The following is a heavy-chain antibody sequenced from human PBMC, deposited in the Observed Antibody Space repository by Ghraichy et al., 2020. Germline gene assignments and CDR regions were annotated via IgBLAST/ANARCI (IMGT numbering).Heavy chain of an antibody. CDR2: ISSGSSYI. J-gene: IGHJ4*02. D-gene: IGHD1-26*01. CDR1: GFTFSSYT. V-gene: IGHV3-21*01. CDR3: ARGVVVGATGYYFDS. Sequence: GESLNISCVVSGFTFSSYTMTWVRQAPGKGLEWVSSISSGSSYIYYADSVKGRFTISRDNAKQSLYLQMNSLRAEDTAVFYCARGVVVGATGYYFDSWGQGTLVTVSS.